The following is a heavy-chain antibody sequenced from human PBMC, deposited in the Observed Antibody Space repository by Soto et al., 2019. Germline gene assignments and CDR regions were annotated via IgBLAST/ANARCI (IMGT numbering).Heavy chain of an antibody. CDR3: AKGKTSGWYYFDY. D-gene: IGHD6-19*01. CDR2: ISASGRDT. Sequence: LRLSCLASGFTFSNYAMSWVRQAPGKGLEWVSGISASGRDTYYADSVKDRFTISRDSFKNTLYLQMNSLRAEDTGTYYCAKGKTSGWYYFDYWGQGALVTVSS. CDR1: GFTFSNYA. J-gene: IGHJ4*02. V-gene: IGHV3-23*01.